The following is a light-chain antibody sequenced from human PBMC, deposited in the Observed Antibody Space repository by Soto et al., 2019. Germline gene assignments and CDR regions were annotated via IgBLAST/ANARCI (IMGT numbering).Light chain of an antibody. V-gene: IGKV1-39*01. CDR1: QSIDKY. CDR3: QQRYSSPVT. Sequence: DLQMTQSPSSLSASVGERVTITCRASQSIDKYLNWYQHKPGKAPYLLIYAASHLRSGVPTRFSGSGTGTSFTLTISSLQYEDLATYYCQQRYSSPVTFGGGTKVELK. CDR2: AAS. J-gene: IGKJ4*02.